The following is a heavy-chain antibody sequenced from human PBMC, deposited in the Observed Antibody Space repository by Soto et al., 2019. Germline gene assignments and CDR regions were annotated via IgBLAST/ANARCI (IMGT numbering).Heavy chain of an antibody. CDR3: ARGLENYYSYGPGY. V-gene: IGHV1-8*01. Sequence: GASVKVSCKASGYTFTSYDINWVRQATGQGLEWMGWMNPNSGNTGYAQKFQGRVTMTRNTSISTAYMELSSLRSEDTAVYYCARGLENYYSYGPGYWGQGTLVTVSS. J-gene: IGHJ4*02. D-gene: IGHD3-22*01. CDR2: MNPNSGNT. CDR1: GYTFTSYD.